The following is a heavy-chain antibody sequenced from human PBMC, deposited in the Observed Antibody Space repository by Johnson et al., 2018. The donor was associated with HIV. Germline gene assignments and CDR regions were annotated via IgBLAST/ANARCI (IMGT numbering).Heavy chain of an antibody. CDR3: TTQQRADAFDI. V-gene: IGHV3-30*04. D-gene: IGHD6-13*01. J-gene: IGHJ3*02. CDR1: GFTFSTYA. Sequence: QVQLVESGGGVAQPGRSLRLSCTASGFTFSTYAMHWVRQAPGKGLEWVAVMSYDGSNKYYADSVKGRFTISRDSSKNTLYLQMNSLKTEDTAVYYCTTQQRADAFDIWGQGTMVTVSS. CDR2: MSYDGSNK.